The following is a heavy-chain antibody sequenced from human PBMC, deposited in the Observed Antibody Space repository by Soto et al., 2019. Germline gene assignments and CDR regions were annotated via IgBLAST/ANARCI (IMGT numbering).Heavy chain of an antibody. J-gene: IGHJ4*02. CDR3: ASGIQLGLRRITNGYSG. CDR1: GGTFSTYA. V-gene: IGHV1-69*12. CDR2: IIPMFGTA. D-gene: IGHD5-12*01. Sequence: QVQLVQSGAEVKKPESSVKVSCKAPGGTFSTYAISWVRQAPGQGLEWMGGIIPMFGTANYAQRFQDRVTLSADEATNRVYRELSSLRSEDTAVYVCASGIQLGLRRITNGYSGWGQGTLVTVSS.